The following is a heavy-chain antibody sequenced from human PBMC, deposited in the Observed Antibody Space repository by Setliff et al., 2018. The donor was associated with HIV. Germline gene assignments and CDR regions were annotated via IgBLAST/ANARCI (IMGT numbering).Heavy chain of an antibody. CDR3: AREDGEYTSSPRWFDP. Sequence: LSLTCTVPGGSISRGSYYWSWIRQPAGKGLEWIGRIYTSGSIHYNPSLKSRVTISVDTSKNQSSLKVSSVNAPDTAVYFWAREDGEYTSSPRWFDPWGQGTQVTV. CDR1: GGSISRGSYY. D-gene: IGHD6-13*01. CDR2: IYTSGSI. J-gene: IGHJ5*02. V-gene: IGHV4-61*02.